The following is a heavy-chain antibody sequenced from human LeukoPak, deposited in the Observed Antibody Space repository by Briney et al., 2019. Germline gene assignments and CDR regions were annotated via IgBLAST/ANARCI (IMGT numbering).Heavy chain of an antibody. D-gene: IGHD1-1*01. Sequence: SETLSLTCTVSGGSISSSSYYWGWIRQPPGKGLEWIGYIYYSGSTYYNPSLKSRVTISVDTSKNQFSLKLSSVTAADTAVYYCARDNAGKESLGFDPWGQGTLVTVSS. J-gene: IGHJ5*02. CDR3: ARDNAGKESLGFDP. CDR2: IYYSGST. CDR1: GGSISSSSYY. V-gene: IGHV4-30-4*08.